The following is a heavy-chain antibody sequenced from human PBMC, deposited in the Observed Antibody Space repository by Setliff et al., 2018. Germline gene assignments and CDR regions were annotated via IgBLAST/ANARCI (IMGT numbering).Heavy chain of an antibody. Sequence: PGGSLRLSCAASGFTFSNAWMSWVRQAPGKGLEWVGRIKRESDGGTTDYAAPVKGRFTTSRDDSKSIAYLQMSSLQTEDTALYYCTRVTHGLAAPEDYWGQGTLVTVSS. CDR3: TRVTHGLAAPEDY. V-gene: IGHV3-15*01. CDR1: GFTFSNAW. J-gene: IGHJ4*02. CDR2: IKRESDGGTT. D-gene: IGHD3-10*01.